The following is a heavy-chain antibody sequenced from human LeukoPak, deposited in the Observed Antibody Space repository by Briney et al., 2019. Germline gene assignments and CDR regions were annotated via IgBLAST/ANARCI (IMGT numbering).Heavy chain of an antibody. CDR3: ARGGVEYDFWSGYYIYYFDY. CDR1: GGSFSGYY. D-gene: IGHD3-3*01. V-gene: IGHV4-34*01. Sequence: PSETLSLTCAVYGGSFSGYYWSWIRQPPGKGLEWIGEINHSGSTNYNPSLKSRVTMSVDTSKNQFSLKLSSVTAADTAVYYCARGGVEYDFWSGYYIYYFDYWGQGTLVTVSS. CDR2: INHSGST. J-gene: IGHJ4*02.